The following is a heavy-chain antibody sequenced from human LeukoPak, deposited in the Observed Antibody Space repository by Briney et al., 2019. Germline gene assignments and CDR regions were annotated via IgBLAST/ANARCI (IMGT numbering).Heavy chain of an antibody. CDR2: ISSSSSTI. CDR1: GFTFSSYS. V-gene: IGHV3-48*01. J-gene: IGHJ4*02. CDR3: ARTTPDYDFWSGFIDY. D-gene: IGHD3-3*01. Sequence: GGSLRLSCAASGFTFSSYSMNWVRQAPGKGLEWVSYISSSSSTIYYADSVKGRFTISRDNAKNSLYLQMNSLRAEDTAVYYCARTTPDYDFWSGFIDYWGQGTLVTVSS.